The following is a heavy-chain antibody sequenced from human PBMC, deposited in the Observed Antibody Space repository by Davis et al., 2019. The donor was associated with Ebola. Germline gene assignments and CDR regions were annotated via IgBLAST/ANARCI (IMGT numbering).Heavy chain of an antibody. CDR2: IISTFGTA. J-gene: IGHJ4*02. V-gene: IGHV1-69*06. CDR1: AGSFSSYA. D-gene: IGHD4-17*01. CDR3: AREGYYGVDFGY. Sequence: SVKVSCKASAGSFSSYAISWVRHALPQGLVWMGGIISTFGTANYAQKFQDRVTITADKSTSTAYMGLSSLRPGDTAVYYCAREGYYGVDFGYWGQGTLVTVSS.